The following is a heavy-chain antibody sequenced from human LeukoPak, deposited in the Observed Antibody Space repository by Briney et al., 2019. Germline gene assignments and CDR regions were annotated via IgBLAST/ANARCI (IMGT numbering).Heavy chain of an antibody. V-gene: IGHV1-18*01. J-gene: IGHJ3*02. CDR3: ARERGRLTMVRGGYDAFDI. CDR1: GYTFSNYG. D-gene: IGHD3-10*01. CDR2: ISTYNGNT. Sequence: ASVKVSCKASGYTFSNYGVSWVRQAPGQGLEWMGWISTYNGNTNYAQKFQGRVTMTTDTSTSTVYMEVRRLRFDDTALYYCARERGRLTMVRGGYDAFDIWGQGTMVTVSS.